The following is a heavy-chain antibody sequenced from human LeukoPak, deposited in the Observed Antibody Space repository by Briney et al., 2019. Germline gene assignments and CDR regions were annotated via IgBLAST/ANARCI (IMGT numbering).Heavy chain of an antibody. CDR1: GFTFSTFT. Sequence: GGSLRLSCAASGFTFSTFTMHWVRQAPGKGLEYVSGITDNGGTRNYANSVKGRFTISRDNSKNTLYLQMGSLRPDDMAVYYCAIQISGYVYGGQGPLVTVSS. V-gene: IGHV3-64*01. D-gene: IGHD5-12*01. CDR2: ITDNGGTR. CDR3: AIQISGYVY. J-gene: IGHJ4*02.